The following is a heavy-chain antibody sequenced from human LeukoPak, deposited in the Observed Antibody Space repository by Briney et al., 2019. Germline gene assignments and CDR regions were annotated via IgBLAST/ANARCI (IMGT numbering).Heavy chain of an antibody. CDR2: MNPNSGNT. CDR3: ARGLSSSRRFDY. Sequence: ASVKVSCKASGYTFTSYDINWVRQATGQGLEWTGWMNPNSGNTGCAQKFQGRVTMTRNTSISTAYMELSSLRSEDTAVYYCARGLSSSRRFDYWGQGTLVTVSS. D-gene: IGHD6-13*01. CDR1: GYTFTSYD. J-gene: IGHJ4*02. V-gene: IGHV1-8*01.